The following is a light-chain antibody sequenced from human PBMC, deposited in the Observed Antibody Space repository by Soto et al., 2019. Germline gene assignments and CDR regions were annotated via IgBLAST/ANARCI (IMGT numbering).Light chain of an antibody. V-gene: IGKV3-11*01. CDR2: GAS. Sequence: ELVMTQSPATLSVSPGETTRLSCRASQSINSDVAWYQQKVGQTPRLLIFGASTRVTGIPARFSGSGSGTDFTLTISSLEPEDFAVYYCQQRSNWPLTFGGGTKVDIK. CDR1: QSINSD. CDR3: QQRSNWPLT. J-gene: IGKJ4*01.